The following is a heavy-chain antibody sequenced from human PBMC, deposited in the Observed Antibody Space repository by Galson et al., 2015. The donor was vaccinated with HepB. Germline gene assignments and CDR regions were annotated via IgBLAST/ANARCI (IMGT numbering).Heavy chain of an antibody. Sequence: SLRLSCAASGFTFSDYYMSWIRQAPGKGLEWVSYISSSSSYTNYADSVEGRFTISGDNAKNSLYLQMNSLRAEDTAVYYCARESKMIVVVGAFDIWGQGTMVTVSS. D-gene: IGHD3-22*01. CDR2: ISSSSSYT. J-gene: IGHJ3*02. V-gene: IGHV3-11*06. CDR1: GFTFSDYY. CDR3: ARESKMIVVVGAFDI.